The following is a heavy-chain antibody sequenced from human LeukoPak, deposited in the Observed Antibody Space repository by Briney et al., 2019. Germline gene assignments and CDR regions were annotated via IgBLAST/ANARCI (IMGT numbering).Heavy chain of an antibody. D-gene: IGHD1-7*01. CDR1: GYTFTSYG. Sequence: ASVKVSCKASGYTFTSYGISWVRQAPGQGLEWMGWISAYNGNTNYAQKLQGRVTMTTDTSTSTAFMELRSLRSDDTAVYYCAREPNYQYYFHYWGQGTLVTVSS. CDR2: ISAYNGNT. CDR3: AREPNYQYYFHY. V-gene: IGHV1-18*01. J-gene: IGHJ4*02.